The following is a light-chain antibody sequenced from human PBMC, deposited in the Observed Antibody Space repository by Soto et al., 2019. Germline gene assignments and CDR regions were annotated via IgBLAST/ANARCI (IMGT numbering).Light chain of an antibody. V-gene: IGKV3-15*01. Sequence: DTVMTQSPATLSVSPGERATLSCRASQSVSSNLAWYQQKPGQAPRLLIYGASTRATGIPARFSGSGSGTEFTLTISSLQSEDFAVYYCQHSNNWPLAFGQGTKVEIK. CDR1: QSVSSN. CDR3: QHSNNWPLA. CDR2: GAS. J-gene: IGKJ1*01.